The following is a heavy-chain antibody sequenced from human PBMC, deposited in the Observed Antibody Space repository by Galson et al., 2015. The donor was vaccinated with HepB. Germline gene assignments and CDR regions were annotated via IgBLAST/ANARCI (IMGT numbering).Heavy chain of an antibody. CDR3: ARGDITMVRGTEAGWFDP. CDR1: GGSISSGGYS. Sequence: TLSLTCAVSGGSISSGGYSWSWIRQPPGKGLEWIGYIYHSGSTYYNPSLKSRVTISVDRSKNQFSLKLSSVTAADTAVYYCARGDITMVRGTEAGWFDPWGQGTLVTVSS. CDR2: IYHSGST. D-gene: IGHD3-10*01. V-gene: IGHV4-30-2*01. J-gene: IGHJ5*02.